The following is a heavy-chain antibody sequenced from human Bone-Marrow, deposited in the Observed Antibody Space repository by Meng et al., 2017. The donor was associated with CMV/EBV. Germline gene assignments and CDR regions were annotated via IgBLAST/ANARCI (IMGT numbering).Heavy chain of an antibody. J-gene: IGHJ6*02. D-gene: IGHD3-22*01. CDR2: ISAYNGNT. V-gene: IGHV1-18*01. CDR1: GYTFTSYG. Sequence: ASVKVSCKASGYTFTSYGISWVRQAPGQGLEWMGWISAYNGNTNYAQKLQGRVTMTTDKSTSTDYMELRSLRSDDTAVYYCARDIKREGLIVVVTPRYYYYGMDVWGQGTTVTVSS. CDR3: ARDIKREGLIVVVTPRYYYYGMDV.